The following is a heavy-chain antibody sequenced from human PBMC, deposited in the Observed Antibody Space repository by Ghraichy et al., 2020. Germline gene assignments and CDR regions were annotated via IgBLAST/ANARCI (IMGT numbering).Heavy chain of an antibody. D-gene: IGHD1-7*01. CDR3: ARAPFWNNWNYALYYFDY. V-gene: IGHV3-21*01. CDR2: ISSSSSYI. Sequence: GGSLRLSCAASGFTFSSYSMNWVRQAPGKGLEWVSSISSSSSYIYYADSVKGRFTISRDNAKNSLYLQMNSLRAEDTAVYYCARAPFWNNWNYALYYFDYWGQGTLVTVSS. J-gene: IGHJ4*01. CDR1: GFTFSSYS.